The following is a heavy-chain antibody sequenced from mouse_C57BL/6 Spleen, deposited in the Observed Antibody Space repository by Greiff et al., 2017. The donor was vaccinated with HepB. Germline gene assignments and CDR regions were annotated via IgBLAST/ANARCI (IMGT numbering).Heavy chain of an antibody. Sequence: QVQLKQSGPGLVQPSQSLSITCTVSGFSLTSYGVHWVRQSPGQGLEWLGVIWRGGSTDYNAAFLSRLSITKYNSKSQVFFKMNSLQADDTAIYYCAKKTIYYDYPYWYFDVWGTGTTVTVSS. V-gene: IGHV2-5*01. J-gene: IGHJ1*03. CDR2: IWRGGST. CDR3: AKKTIYYDYPYWYFDV. CDR1: GFSLTSYG. D-gene: IGHD2-4*01.